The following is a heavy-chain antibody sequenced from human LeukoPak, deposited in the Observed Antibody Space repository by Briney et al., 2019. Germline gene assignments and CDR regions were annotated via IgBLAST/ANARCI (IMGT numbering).Heavy chain of an antibody. CDR3: ARTTIGYSYGY. CDR1: GGSISSSSYH. D-gene: IGHD5-18*01. J-gene: IGHJ4*02. CDR2: IYYSGST. Sequence: SETLSLTCTVSGGSISSSSYHWGWIRQPPGKGLEWIGSIYYSGSTYYNPSLKSRVTTSVDSSKNQFSLKLSSVTAADTAVYYCARTTIGYSYGYWGQGTLVTVSS. V-gene: IGHV4-39*01.